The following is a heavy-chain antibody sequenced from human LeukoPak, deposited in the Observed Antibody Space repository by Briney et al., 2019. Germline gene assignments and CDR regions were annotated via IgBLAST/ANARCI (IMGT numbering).Heavy chain of an antibody. V-gene: IGHV4-39*01. J-gene: IGHJ4*02. CDR3: ARHWSGVFGESPCIDY. CDR2: IYYSGST. D-gene: IGHD2-8*01. Sequence: SETLSLTCTVSGGSISSSSYYWGWIRQPPGKGLEWIGSIYYSGSTYYNPSLKSRATISVDTSKSQFPMKLSSVTAADTAVYYCARHWSGVFGESPCIDYWGQGTLVTVSS. CDR1: GGSISSSSYY.